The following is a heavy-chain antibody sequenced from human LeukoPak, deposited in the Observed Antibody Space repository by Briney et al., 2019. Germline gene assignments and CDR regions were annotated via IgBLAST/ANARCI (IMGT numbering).Heavy chain of an antibody. Sequence: PGGSLRLSCAASGFTFSSYSMNWVRQAPGKGLEWVSSISSSSSYIYYADSVKGRFTISRDNAKNSLYLQMNSLRAEDTAVYYCAREQALLKDAFDIWGQGTMATVSS. V-gene: IGHV3-21*01. CDR1: GFTFSSYS. J-gene: IGHJ3*02. D-gene: IGHD2-21*02. CDR2: ISSSSSYI. CDR3: AREQALLKDAFDI.